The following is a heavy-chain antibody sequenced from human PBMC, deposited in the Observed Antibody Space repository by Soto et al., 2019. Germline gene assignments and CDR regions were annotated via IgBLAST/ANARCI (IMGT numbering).Heavy chain of an antibody. J-gene: IGHJ5*02. CDR3: ARDMTPLWFGESLSHWFDP. V-gene: IGHV4-31*01. Sequence: QVQLQESGPGLVKPSQTLSLTCTVSGGSISSGGYYWSWIRQHPGKGLEWIGYIYYSGSTYYNPSLKSQVTISVDTAKSKFSLKLSSVTAADTAVYYCARDMTPLWFGESLSHWFDPWGQGTLVTVSS. CDR1: GGSISSGGYY. D-gene: IGHD3-10*01. CDR2: IYYSGST.